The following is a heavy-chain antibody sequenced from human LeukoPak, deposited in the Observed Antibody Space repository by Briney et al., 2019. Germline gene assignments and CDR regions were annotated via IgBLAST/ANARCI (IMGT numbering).Heavy chain of an antibody. CDR3: ARDLYCSGGSCYLGIDY. D-gene: IGHD2-15*01. CDR2: ISYDGSNK. J-gene: IGHJ4*02. CDR1: GFTFSSYG. Sequence: GGSLRLSCAASGFTFSSYGMHWVRQAPGKGLEWVAVISYDGSNKYYADSVKGRFTISRDNSKHTLYLQMNSLRAEDTAVYYCARDLYCSGGSCYLGIDYWGQGTLVTVSS. V-gene: IGHV3-30*03.